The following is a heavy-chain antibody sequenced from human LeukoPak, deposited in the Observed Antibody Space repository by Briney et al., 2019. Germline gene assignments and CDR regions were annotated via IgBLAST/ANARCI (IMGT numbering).Heavy chain of an antibody. J-gene: IGHJ5*02. CDR1: GFTFSSYE. CDR3: ARKSIGWFDP. Sequence: PGGSLRLSCAASGFTFSSYEMNWVRQAPGKGLEWVSYISSSGRTKYYADSVKGRFTISRDNAKNSLYLQMNSLRAEDTAVYYCARKSIGWFDPWGQGTLVTVSS. CDR2: ISSSGRTK. V-gene: IGHV3-48*03.